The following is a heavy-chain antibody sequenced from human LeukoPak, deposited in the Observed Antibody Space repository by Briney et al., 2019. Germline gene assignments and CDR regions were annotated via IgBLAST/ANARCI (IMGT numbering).Heavy chain of an antibody. D-gene: IGHD3-22*01. Sequence: ASVKVSCKSSGYTFTGYYMHWVRQAPGQGLEWMGWINANSGGTNYAQRFQGRVTMTRDTSISTAYMELSRLRSDDTAVYYCGREYYDSSGSWFDPWGQGTLVTVSS. V-gene: IGHV1-2*02. CDR2: INANSGGT. CDR3: GREYYDSSGSWFDP. CDR1: GYTFTGYY. J-gene: IGHJ5*02.